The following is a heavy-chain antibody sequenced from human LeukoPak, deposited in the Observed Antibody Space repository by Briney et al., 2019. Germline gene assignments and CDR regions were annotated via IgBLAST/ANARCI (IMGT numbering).Heavy chain of an antibody. V-gene: IGHV4-31*03. CDR2: IYYSGST. CDR1: GGSISSGGYY. Sequence: SETLSLTCTVSGGSISSGGYYWSWIRQHPGKGLERIGYIYYSGSTYYNPSLKSRVTIAVDTSKNQFSLKLSSVTAADTAVYYCARVVGVPAAIGAGGWFDPWGQGTLVTVSS. CDR3: ARVVGVPAAIGAGGWFDP. J-gene: IGHJ5*02. D-gene: IGHD2-2*01.